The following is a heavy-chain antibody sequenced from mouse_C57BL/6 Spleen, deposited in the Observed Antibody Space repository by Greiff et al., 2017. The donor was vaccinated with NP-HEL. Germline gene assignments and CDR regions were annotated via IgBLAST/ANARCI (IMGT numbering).Heavy chain of an antibody. CDR2: INPNNGGT. J-gene: IGHJ4*01. D-gene: IGHD1-1*01. CDR1: GYTFTDYN. V-gene: IGHV1-22*01. Sequence: SGPELVKPGASVKMSCKASGYTFTDYNMHWVKQSHGKSLEWIGYINPNNGGTSYNQKFKGKATLTVNKSSSTAYMELRSLTSEDSAVYYCARSDYYGSSYNAMDYWGQGTSVTVSS. CDR3: ARSDYYGSSYNAMDY.